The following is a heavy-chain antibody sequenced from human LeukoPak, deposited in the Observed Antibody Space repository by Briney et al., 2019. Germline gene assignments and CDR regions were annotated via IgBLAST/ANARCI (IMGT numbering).Heavy chain of an antibody. Sequence: GGSLRLSCAASGFTLSYYWMTWVRQAPGKGLEWVANIKPDGSEEYYVDSVKGRFIVSRDNAKNSLYLEMNNLRVEDTAVYYCASTSWTGYDYWGQGTLVTVPS. CDR2: IKPDGSEE. V-gene: IGHV3-7*01. D-gene: IGHD3/OR15-3a*01. J-gene: IGHJ4*02. CDR1: GFTLSYYW. CDR3: ASTSWTGYDY.